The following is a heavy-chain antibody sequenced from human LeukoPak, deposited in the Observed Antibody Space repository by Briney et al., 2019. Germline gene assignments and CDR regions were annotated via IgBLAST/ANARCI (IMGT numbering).Heavy chain of an antibody. CDR1: GYNFSNYW. J-gene: IGHJ4*02. Sequence: GESLKISCKGSGYNFSNYWIAWVRQMPGKGLEWMGIIYPGDSDTRYSPSFQGQVTISADKSISTAYLQWSSLKASDTAMYYCATPYPREYCSSTTCYFNYWGQGTLVTVSS. D-gene: IGHD2-2*01. CDR3: ATPYPREYCSSTTCYFNY. CDR2: IYPGDSDT. V-gene: IGHV5-51*01.